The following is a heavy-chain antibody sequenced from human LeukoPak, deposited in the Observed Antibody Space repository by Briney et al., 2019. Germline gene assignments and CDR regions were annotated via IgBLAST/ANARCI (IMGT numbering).Heavy chain of an antibody. Sequence: PGGSLRLSCAASGFTFRNYWRGWVRQAPGKGLEWVANTKPDGSAEYYADSVRGRFTTSRDNANTFLYLQMNSVRAEDTAVYYCARDGGLNTSFAYWGQGTLVTVSS. V-gene: IGHV3-7*01. D-gene: IGHD2-15*01. CDR1: GFTFRNYW. CDR3: ARDGGLNTSFAY. J-gene: IGHJ4*02. CDR2: TKPDGSAE.